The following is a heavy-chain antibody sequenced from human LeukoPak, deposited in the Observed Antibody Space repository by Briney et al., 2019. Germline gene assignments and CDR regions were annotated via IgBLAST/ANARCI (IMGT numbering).Heavy chain of an antibody. Sequence: GGSLRLSCAASGFTFSSYGMHWVRQAPGKGLEWVAVIWYDGSNKYYADSVKGRFTISRDNSKNTLYLQMNSLKAEDTAVYYCARGSYDILTGYYAVFDYWGQGTLVTVSS. V-gene: IGHV3-33*01. CDR1: GFTFSSYG. CDR2: IWYDGSNK. J-gene: IGHJ4*02. CDR3: ARGSYDILTGYYAVFDY. D-gene: IGHD3-9*01.